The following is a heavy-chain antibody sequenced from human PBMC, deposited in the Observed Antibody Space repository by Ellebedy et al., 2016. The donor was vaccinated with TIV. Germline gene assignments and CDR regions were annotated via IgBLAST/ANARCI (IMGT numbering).Heavy chain of an antibody. D-gene: IGHD2-2*01. Sequence: GESLKISXAASGFTFSSYAMHWVRQAPGKGLEWVAVISYDGSSKFYADSVKGRFTMSRDNSKNTLYLQMNSLRAEDTAVYYCAREPSPTSFVVVTTTDDYWGQGTLVTVSS. CDR3: AREPSPTSFVVVTTTDDY. CDR1: GFTFSSYA. CDR2: ISYDGSSK. J-gene: IGHJ4*02. V-gene: IGHV3-30-3*01.